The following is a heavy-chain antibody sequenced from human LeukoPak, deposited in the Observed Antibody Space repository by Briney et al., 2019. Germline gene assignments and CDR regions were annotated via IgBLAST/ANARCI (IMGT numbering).Heavy chain of an antibody. Sequence: GGSLRLSCAAPGFTFGNYAMSWVRQAPGKGLEWVSSLSDNGGSPYYADSVKGRFTISRDNSKNTLYLHMNSLRVEDTAVYYCAKDPETYSSRWFDSWGQGTLVTVSS. V-gene: IGHV3-23*01. J-gene: IGHJ5*01. D-gene: IGHD2-21*01. CDR2: LSDNGGSP. CDR3: AKDPETYSSRWFDS. CDR1: GFTFGNYA.